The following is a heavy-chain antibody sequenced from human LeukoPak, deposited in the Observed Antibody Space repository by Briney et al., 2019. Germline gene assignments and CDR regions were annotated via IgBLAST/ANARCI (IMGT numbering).Heavy chain of an antibody. V-gene: IGHV4-30-4*01. D-gene: IGHD4-17*01. CDR3: ARDDGDYRSGDAFDI. CDR2: IYYSGST. J-gene: IGHJ3*02. CDR1: GGSISSGDYY. Sequence: SETLPLTCTVSGGSISSGDYYWSWIRRPPGKGLEWIGYIYYSGSTYYNPSLKSRVTISVDTSKNQFSLKLSSVTAADTAVYYCARDDGDYRSGDAFDIWGQGTMVTVSS.